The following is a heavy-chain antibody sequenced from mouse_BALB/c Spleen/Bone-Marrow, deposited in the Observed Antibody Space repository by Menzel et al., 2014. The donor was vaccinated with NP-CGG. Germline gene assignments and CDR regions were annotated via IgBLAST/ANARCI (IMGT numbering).Heavy chain of an antibody. V-gene: IGHV4-1*02. D-gene: IGHD1-2*01. CDR1: GFDLSRYW. J-gene: IGHJ2*01. Sequence: EVKVVESGGGLVQPGVSLKLSCAASGFDLSRYWMSWVRQAQGKGLEWIGEINPDSSTINYTPSLKDKFIISRDNAKNPLSLPLNKVRSKDTTLYYCARLDYYGYHHYWSQNTTIAISS. CDR3: ARLDYYGYHHY. CDR2: INPDSSTI.